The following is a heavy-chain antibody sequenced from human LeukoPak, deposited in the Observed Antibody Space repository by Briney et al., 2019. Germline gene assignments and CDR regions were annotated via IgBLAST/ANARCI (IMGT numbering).Heavy chain of an antibody. CDR2: ISYDGSNK. V-gene: IGHV3-30*18. J-gene: IGHJ4*02. CDR1: GFTFSSYA. CDR3: AKSVSDFWSGNFDY. Sequence: PGGSLRLSCAASGFTFSSYAMHWVRQAPGKGLEWVAVISYDGSNKYYADSVKGRFTISRDNSKNTLYLQMNSLRAEDTAVYYCAKSVSDFWSGNFDYWGQGTLVTVSS. D-gene: IGHD3-3*01.